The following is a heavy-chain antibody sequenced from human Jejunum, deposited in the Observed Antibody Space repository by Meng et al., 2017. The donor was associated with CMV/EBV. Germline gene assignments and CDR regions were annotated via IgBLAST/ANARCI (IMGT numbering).Heavy chain of an antibody. CDR2: ISYGGST. D-gene: IGHD6-19*01. CDR3: ARVRTSGWFIIDY. CDR1: GVSISGAC. Sequence: SGVSISGACWGWIRPAPGEGLAWIGYISYGGSTTYHPSLRSRVTISVDTSKNQFSLKLSSVTDADTAVYYCARVRTSGWFIIDYWGQGTPVTVSS. V-gene: IGHV4-59*01. J-gene: IGHJ4*02.